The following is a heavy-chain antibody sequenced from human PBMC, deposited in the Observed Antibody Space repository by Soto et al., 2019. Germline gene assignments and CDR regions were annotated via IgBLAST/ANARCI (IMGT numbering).Heavy chain of an antibody. D-gene: IGHD3-22*01. Sequence: QVQLVQSGAEVKKPGSSVKVSCKASGGTFSSYAISWVRQAPGQGLEWMGGIIPIFGTANYAQKFQGRVTIPAAESTSTPYSELSTVRSEDTAVYYCARTPYDSSGYYGYWGQGTLVTVSS. CDR3: ARTPYDSSGYYGY. CDR1: GGTFSSYA. CDR2: IIPIFGTA. V-gene: IGHV1-69*12. J-gene: IGHJ4*02.